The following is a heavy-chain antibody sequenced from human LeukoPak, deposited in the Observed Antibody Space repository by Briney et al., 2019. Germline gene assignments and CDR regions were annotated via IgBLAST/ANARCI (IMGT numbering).Heavy chain of an antibody. Sequence: SETLSLTCTVSGGSINTYYWNWIRQPAGKGREWIGRIYSSGNTIYNPALKSRVTMSVDTSNNQFSLKLSSVTAADTAVYYCARGHYDILTGYLSFFDYWGQGTLVTVSS. CDR3: ARGHYDILTGYLSFFDY. CDR1: GGSINTYY. D-gene: IGHD3-9*01. V-gene: IGHV4-4*07. CDR2: IYSSGNT. J-gene: IGHJ4*02.